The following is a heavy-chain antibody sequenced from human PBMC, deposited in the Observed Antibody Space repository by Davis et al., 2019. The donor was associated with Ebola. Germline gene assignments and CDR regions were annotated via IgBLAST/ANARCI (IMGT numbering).Heavy chain of an antibody. V-gene: IGHV1-2*04. J-gene: IGHJ6*02. CDR3: ARELVVYAQIVTTMSYGMDV. CDR1: GYTFTGYY. Sequence: ASVKVSCKASGYTFTGYYMHWVRQAPGQGLEWMGWINPNSGGTNYAQKFQGWVTMTRDTSISTAYMELSRLRSDDTAVYYCARELVVYAQIVTTMSYGMDVWGQGTTVTVSS. D-gene: IGHD2-8*02. CDR2: INPNSGGT.